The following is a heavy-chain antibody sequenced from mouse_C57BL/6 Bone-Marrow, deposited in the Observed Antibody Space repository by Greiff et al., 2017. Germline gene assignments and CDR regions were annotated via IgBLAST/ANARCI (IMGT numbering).Heavy chain of an antibody. D-gene: IGHD2-4*01. V-gene: IGHV14-4*01. J-gene: IGHJ3*01. CDR3: TTCSYDYPFAY. CDR2: IDPENGDT. Sequence: EVKLMESGAELVRPGASVKLSCTASGFNIKDDYMHWVKQRPEQGLEWIGWIDPENGDTEYASKFQGKAPITADTSSNTAYLQLSSLTSEDTAVYYCTTCSYDYPFAYWGQGTLVTVSA. CDR1: GFNIKDDY.